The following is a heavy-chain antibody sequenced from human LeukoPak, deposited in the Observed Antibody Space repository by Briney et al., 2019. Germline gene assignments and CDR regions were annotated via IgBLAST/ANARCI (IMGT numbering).Heavy chain of an antibody. CDR3: ARSPGYSYGYIRNIFDY. J-gene: IGHJ4*02. Sequence: ASVKVSCKASGYTFTGYYMHWVRQAPGQGLEWMGWINPNSGGTNYAQKFQGRVTMTRDTSISTAYMELSRLRSDDTAVYYCARSPGYSYGYIRNIFDYWGQGTLVTVSS. CDR1: GYTFTGYY. V-gene: IGHV1-2*02. CDR2: INPNSGGT. D-gene: IGHD5-18*01.